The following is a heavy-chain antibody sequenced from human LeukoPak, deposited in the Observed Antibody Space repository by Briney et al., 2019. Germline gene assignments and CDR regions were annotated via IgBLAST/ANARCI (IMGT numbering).Heavy chain of an antibody. J-gene: IGHJ6*03. V-gene: IGHV4-59*12. CDR3: ARDRGIAARPTYYYYMDV. Sequence: SETLSLTCTVSGGSISSYYWSWIRQPPGKGLEWIGYIYYSGSTNYNPSLKSRVTISVDTSKNQFSLKLSSVTAADTAVYYCARDRGIAARPTYYYYMDVWGKGTTVTVSS. CDR2: IYYSGST. D-gene: IGHD6-6*01. CDR1: GGSISSYY.